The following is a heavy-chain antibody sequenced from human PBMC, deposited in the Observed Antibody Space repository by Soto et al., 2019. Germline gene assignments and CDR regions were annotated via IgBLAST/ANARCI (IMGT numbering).Heavy chain of an antibody. J-gene: IGHJ5*02. V-gene: IGHV1-8*01. CDR1: GYTFTDYD. Sequence: QVQLVQSGAEAKKPGASVKVSCKASGYTFTDYDINWVRQAPGQGLEWMGWMSPNSGDTGYAQKFQGRVTMTRNTSLSTAYMELSRLRSDDTSVYFCTIAYELPPLQNNWFEPWGQGTLVTVSS. D-gene: IGHD2-2*01. CDR3: TIAYELPPLQNNWFEP. CDR2: MSPNSGDT.